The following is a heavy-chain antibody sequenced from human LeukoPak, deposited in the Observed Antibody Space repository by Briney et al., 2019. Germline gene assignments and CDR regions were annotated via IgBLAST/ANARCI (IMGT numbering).Heavy chain of an antibody. J-gene: IGHJ4*02. CDR1: GFTFSGYN. D-gene: IGHD3/OR15-3a*01. CDR3: ARDLDPLNY. Sequence: PGGSLRLSCAASGFTFSGYNLNWVRQAPGKGLEWVSYISSSGSTIYYADSVKGRFTISRDNAKNSLFLQMNSLRAEDTAVYYCARDLDPLNYWGQGPLVTVSS. CDR2: ISSSGSTI. V-gene: IGHV3-48*01.